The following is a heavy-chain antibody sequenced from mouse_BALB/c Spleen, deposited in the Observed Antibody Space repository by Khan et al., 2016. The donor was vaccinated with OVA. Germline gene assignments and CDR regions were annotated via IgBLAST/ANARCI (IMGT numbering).Heavy chain of an antibody. CDR1: GFSLTTYG. D-gene: IGHD2-4*01. Sequence: MQGVESGPGLVQPSQSLSITCTVSGFSLTTYGVHWVRQSPGKGLEWLGVIWSGGSTDYNAAFISRLSISTDSSKSQVFFKMNSLQVNDTAIYYGARNYDYDEGLAYWGQGTLVTVSA. CDR3: ARNYDYDEGLAY. CDR2: IWSGGST. J-gene: IGHJ3*01. V-gene: IGHV2-2*02.